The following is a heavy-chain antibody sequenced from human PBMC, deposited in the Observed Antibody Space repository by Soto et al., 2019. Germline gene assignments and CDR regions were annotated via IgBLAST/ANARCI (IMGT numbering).Heavy chain of an antibody. V-gene: IGHV4-4*02. CDR1: SGSISSSNW. Sequence: QVQLQESGPGLVKPSGTLSLTCAVSSGSISSSNWWSWVRQPPGKGLEWIGEIYHSGSTNYNPSLKSRVTISVDKSKNQFSLKLSSVTAADTAVYYCVSSPDGDYAGGGFDYWGQGTLVTVSS. D-gene: IGHD4-17*01. CDR3: VSSPDGDYAGGGFDY. J-gene: IGHJ4*02. CDR2: IYHSGST.